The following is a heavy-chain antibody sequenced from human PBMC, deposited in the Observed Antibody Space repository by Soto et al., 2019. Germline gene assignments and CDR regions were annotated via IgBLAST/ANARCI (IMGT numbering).Heavy chain of an antibody. J-gene: IGHJ6*02. Sequence: SQTLSLTCVISGDSVSSNSAAWNWIRQSPSRGLEWLGRTYYRSKWYNDYVVSVKSRITINPDTSKNQFSLQLNSVTPEDTAVYYCARGAGRGYCSGGSCYSPYYYYGMDVWGQGTTVTVSS. V-gene: IGHV6-1*01. CDR1: GDSVSSNSAA. CDR3: ARGAGRGYCSGGSCYSPYYYYGMDV. D-gene: IGHD2-15*01. CDR2: TYYRSKWYN.